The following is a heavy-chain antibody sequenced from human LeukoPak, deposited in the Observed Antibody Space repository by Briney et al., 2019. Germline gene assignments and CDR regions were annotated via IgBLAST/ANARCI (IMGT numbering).Heavy chain of an antibody. Sequence: PSETLSLTCTVSGGSVSSISSYWGWIRQPPGKGLEWIGSIRYSGRTYYNPSLQSRVTLYVDTSKTRFSLRLRSVTAADTAVYSCARHYYDSSGLAYYFDNWGQGTLVTVSS. J-gene: IGHJ4*02. D-gene: IGHD3-22*01. V-gene: IGHV4-39*01. CDR1: GGSVSSISSY. CDR3: ARHYYDSSGLAYYFDN. CDR2: IRYSGRT.